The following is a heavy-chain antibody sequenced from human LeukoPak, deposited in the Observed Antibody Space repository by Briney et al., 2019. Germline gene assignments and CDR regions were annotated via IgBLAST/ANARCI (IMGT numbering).Heavy chain of an antibody. CDR1: GGSIRSYH. CDR2: ISYSGST. V-gene: IGHV4-59*01. D-gene: IGHD3-10*01. Sequence: SETLSLTCTVSGGSIRSYHWTWIRQPPGKGLEWIGYISYSGSTKYNPSLKSRVTISLDTSKNQFSLKLNSVTAADTAVYHCARVQYYYGSGSYFNCGMDVWGQGTTVTVSS. J-gene: IGHJ6*02. CDR3: ARVQYYYGSGSYFNCGMDV.